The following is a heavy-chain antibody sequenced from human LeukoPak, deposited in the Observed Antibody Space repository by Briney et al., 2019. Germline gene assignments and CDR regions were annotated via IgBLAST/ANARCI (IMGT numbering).Heavy chain of an antibody. CDR1: GFTFSSYG. V-gene: IGHV3-23*01. CDR2: ISGSGGST. CDR3: AKSTKVSAFDI. Sequence: GRSLRLSCAASGFTFSSYGMHWVRQAPGKGLEWVSAISGSGGSTYYADSVKGRFTISRDNSKNTLYLQMNSLRAEDTAVYYCAKSTKVSAFDIWGQGTMVTVSS. J-gene: IGHJ3*02. D-gene: IGHD5-24*01.